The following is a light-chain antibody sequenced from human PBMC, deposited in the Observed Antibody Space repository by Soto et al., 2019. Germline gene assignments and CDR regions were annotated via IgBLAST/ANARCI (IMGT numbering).Light chain of an antibody. Sequence: DIQMTQSPSTLSASVGDRVTISCRASQSINMWLAWYQQKPGKAPKLLVYRASSLESGVPSRFSGSGSGTEFTLTISSLQPEDFATYFCQQTSNMPVTFGQGTKVDIK. J-gene: IGKJ1*01. CDR2: RAS. CDR3: QQTSNMPVT. CDR1: QSINMW. V-gene: IGKV1-5*03.